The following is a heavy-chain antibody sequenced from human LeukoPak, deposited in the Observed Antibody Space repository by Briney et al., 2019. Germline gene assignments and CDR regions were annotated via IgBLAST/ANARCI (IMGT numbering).Heavy chain of an antibody. Sequence: ETLSLTCGVYGGSFSGYYWTWIRQTPGKGLEWIGEINEYGSTKYNPSLKSRVTISLDTSKKQFSLKLSSVTAADTAVYYCARRVYDILTGYYREDYWGQGTLVTVSS. CDR3: ARRVYDILTGYYREDY. CDR2: INEYGST. J-gene: IGHJ4*02. CDR1: GGSFSGYY. V-gene: IGHV4-34*01. D-gene: IGHD3-9*01.